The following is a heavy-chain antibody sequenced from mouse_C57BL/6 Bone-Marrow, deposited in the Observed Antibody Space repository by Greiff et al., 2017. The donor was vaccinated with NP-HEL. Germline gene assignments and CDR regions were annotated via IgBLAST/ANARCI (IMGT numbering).Heavy chain of an antibody. V-gene: IGHV1-15*01. CDR2: IDPETGGT. CDR1: GYTFTDYE. J-gene: IGHJ2*01. D-gene: IGHD2-2*01. CDR3: TREGDLLWLRRYYFDY. Sequence: QVQLQQSGAELVRPGASVTLSCKASGYTFTDYEMHWVKQTPVPGLEWIGAIDPETGGTAYNQKFKGKAILTADKSSSTAYMELRSLTSEDSAVYYCTREGDLLWLRRYYFDYWGQGTTLTVSS.